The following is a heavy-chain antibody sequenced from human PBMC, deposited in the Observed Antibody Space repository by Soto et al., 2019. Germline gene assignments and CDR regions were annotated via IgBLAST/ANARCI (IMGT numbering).Heavy chain of an antibody. V-gene: IGHV3-23*01. CDR1: GFTFNNYA. J-gene: IGHJ2*01. CDR3: AKVFSHTATTDFKTLSLEADL. Sequence: GGSLRLSCAASGFTFNNYAMTWVRQTPGKGLEWGSSISGSGTSTFYAVSVRGRFTISRDNSEEELHLQMNTLRADDTAVYYCAKVFSHTATTDFKTLSLEADL. D-gene: IGHD1-1*01. CDR2: ISGSGTST.